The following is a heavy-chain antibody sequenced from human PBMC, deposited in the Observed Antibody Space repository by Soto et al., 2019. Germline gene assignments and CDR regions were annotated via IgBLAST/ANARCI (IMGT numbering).Heavy chain of an antibody. CDR2: INAGNGNT. CDR1: GYTFTSYA. D-gene: IGHD3-22*01. V-gene: IGHV1-3*01. J-gene: IGHJ4*02. Sequence: ASVKVSCKASGYTFTSYAMHWVRQAPGQRLEWMGWINAGNGNTKYSQKFQGRVTITRDTSASTAYMELSSLRSEDTAVYYCARVGSKYYYEISGYYFPLAPLEWWGKGSLVTVSS. CDR3: ARVGSKYYYEISGYYFPLAPLEW.